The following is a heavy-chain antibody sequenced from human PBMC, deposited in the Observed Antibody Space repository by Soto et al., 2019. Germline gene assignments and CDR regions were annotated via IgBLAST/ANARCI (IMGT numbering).Heavy chain of an antibody. CDR1: GFTLSDYW. CDR2: IIQNGET. J-gene: IGHJ4*02. D-gene: IGHD3-9*01. Sequence: GGSLRLSCAASGFTLSDYWMHRVRQVPGKGLEWVSGIIQNGETYYTGSVKGRFTISRDNSKNMVYLQMDSLRADDTALYYCARDRQPDGIWTFDYWGQGTLVTVSS. CDR3: ARDRQPDGIWTFDY. V-gene: IGHV3-53*01.